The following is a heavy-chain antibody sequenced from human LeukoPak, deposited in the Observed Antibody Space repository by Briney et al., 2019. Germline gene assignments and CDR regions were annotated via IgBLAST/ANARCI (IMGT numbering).Heavy chain of an antibody. J-gene: IGHJ4*02. CDR3: ARGRSIAARTAFDY. Sequence: SETLSLTCTVSGGSISSYYWSWLRQPPGKGLELIGYIYYSGSTNYNPSLKSRVSISVDTSKNQFSLKLSSVTAADTAVYYCARGRSIAARTAFDYWGQGTLVTVSS. CDR2: IYYSGST. V-gene: IGHV4-59*13. D-gene: IGHD6-6*01. CDR1: GGSISSYY.